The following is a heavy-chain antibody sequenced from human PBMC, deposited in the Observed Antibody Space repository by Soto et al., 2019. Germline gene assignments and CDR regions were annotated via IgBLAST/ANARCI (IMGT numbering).Heavy chain of an antibody. J-gene: IGHJ6*02. D-gene: IGHD2-2*01. Sequence: QVQLVQSGAEVKKPGSSVKVSCKASGGTFSSYAISWVRQAPGQGLEWMGGIIPISGTANYAQKFQGRVTLTADESTSTDYMELSSLRSEDTAVYYCARSQGSRTSLEIYYYYYYGMDVWGQGTTVTVSS. CDR1: GGTFSSYA. V-gene: IGHV1-69*01. CDR2: IIPISGTA. CDR3: ARSQGSRTSLEIYYYYYYGMDV.